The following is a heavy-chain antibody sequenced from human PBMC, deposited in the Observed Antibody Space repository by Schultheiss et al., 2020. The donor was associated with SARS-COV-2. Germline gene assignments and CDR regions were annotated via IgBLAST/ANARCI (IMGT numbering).Heavy chain of an antibody. CDR2: INPSGGST. D-gene: IGHD3-3*01. CDR3: ASGGAIFGVVIIYGMDV. CDR1: GYTFTSYY. Sequence: ASVKVSCKASGYTFTSYYMHWVRQAPGQGLEWMGIINPSGGSTSYAQKFQGRVTITADESTSTAYMELSSLRSEVTAVYYCASGGAIFGVVIIYGMDVWGQGTTVTVSS. V-gene: IGHV1-46*01. J-gene: IGHJ6*02.